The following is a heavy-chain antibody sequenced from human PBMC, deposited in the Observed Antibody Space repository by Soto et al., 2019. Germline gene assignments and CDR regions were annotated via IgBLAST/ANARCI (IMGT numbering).Heavy chain of an antibody. CDR2: ISYDGSNK. D-gene: IGHD2-2*03. CDR1: GFTFSSYG. CDR3: AKGSAASLDIVPKNY. V-gene: IGHV3-30*18. J-gene: IGHJ4*01. Sequence: QVQLVESGGGVVQPGRSLRLSCAASGFTFSSYGMHWVRQAPGKGLEWVAVISYDGSNKYYADSVKGRFTISRDNSKNTLYLQMNSLRAEDTAVYYCAKGSAASLDIVPKNYWGHGTLVTVSS.